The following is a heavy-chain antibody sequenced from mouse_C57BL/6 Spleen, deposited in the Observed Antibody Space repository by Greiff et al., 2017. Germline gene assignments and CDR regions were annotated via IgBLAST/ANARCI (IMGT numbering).Heavy chain of an antibody. D-gene: IGHD1-1*01. J-gene: IGHJ2*01. V-gene: IGHV1-26*01. Sequence: VQLKQSGPELVKPGASVKISCKASGYTFTDYYMNWVKQSHGKSLEWIGDINPNNGGTSYNQKFKGKATLTVDKSSSTAYMELRSLTSEDSAVYYCARDGDYYGSRFDYWGQGTTLTVSS. CDR2: INPNNGGT. CDR1: GYTFTDYY. CDR3: ARDGDYYGSRFDY.